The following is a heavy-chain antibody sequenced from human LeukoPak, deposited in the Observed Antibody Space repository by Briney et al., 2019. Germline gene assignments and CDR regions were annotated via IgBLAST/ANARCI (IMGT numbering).Heavy chain of an antibody. V-gene: IGHV4-34*01. CDR2: INHSGST. J-gene: IGHJ4*02. CDR1: GGSFSGYY. Sequence: PSETLSLTCAVYGGSFSGYYWSWIRQPPGKGLEWIGEINHSGSTNYNPSLKSRVTISVDTSKNQFSLKLSSVTAADTAVYYCARGQVSQDTAMVTMIASPQIDYWGQGTLVTVSS. D-gene: IGHD5-18*01. CDR3: ARGQVSQDTAMVTMIASPQIDY.